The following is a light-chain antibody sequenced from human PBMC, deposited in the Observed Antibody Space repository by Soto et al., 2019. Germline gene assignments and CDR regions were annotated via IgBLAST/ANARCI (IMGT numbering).Light chain of an antibody. CDR3: QQRSNWPLLT. Sequence: EIVLTQSPATLSLSPGERATLSCRASQSVSSYLAWYQQKPGQPPRLLIHDASNRATGIPARFSGSGSGTDFTLTISSLEPEDFAVYYCQQRSNWPLLTFGGGTKVEIK. V-gene: IGKV3-11*01. J-gene: IGKJ4*01. CDR2: DAS. CDR1: QSVSSY.